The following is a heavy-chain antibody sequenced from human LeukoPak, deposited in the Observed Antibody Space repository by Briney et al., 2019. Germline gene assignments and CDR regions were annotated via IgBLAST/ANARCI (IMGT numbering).Heavy chain of an antibody. V-gene: IGHV3-74*01. Sequence: GGSLRLSCAASGFTFSSYWMHWVRQAPGKGLVWVSRINSVGSSTSYADSVKGRFTISRDNAKNTLYLQMNSLRAEDTAVYYCARLPSMTTVTYYYYYGMDVWGQGTTVTAS. CDR1: GFTFSSYW. D-gene: IGHD4-17*01. J-gene: IGHJ6*02. CDR2: INSVGSST. CDR3: ARLPSMTTVTYYYYYGMDV.